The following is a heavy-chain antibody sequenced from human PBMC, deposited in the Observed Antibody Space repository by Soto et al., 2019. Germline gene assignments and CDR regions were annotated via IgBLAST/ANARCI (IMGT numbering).Heavy chain of an antibody. D-gene: IGHD4-17*01. J-gene: IGHJ6*02. CDR1: GFTFSSYA. CDR3: ARDPRMTTVKFSWYYYYGMDV. V-gene: IGHV3-30-3*01. Sequence: QVQLVESGGGVVQPGRSLRLSCAASGFTFSSYAMHWVRQAPGKGLEWVAVISYDGSNKYYADSVKGRFTISRDNSKNTLYLQMNSLRAEDTAVYCCARDPRMTTVKFSWYYYYGMDVWGQGTTVTVSS. CDR2: ISYDGSNK.